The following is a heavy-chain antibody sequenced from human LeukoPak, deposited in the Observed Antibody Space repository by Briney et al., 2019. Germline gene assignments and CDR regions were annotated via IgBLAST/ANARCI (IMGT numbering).Heavy chain of an antibody. CDR2: IYDSGST. J-gene: IGHJ4*02. CDR1: GDPITSHSDY. CDR3: AREYSAFDY. V-gene: IGHV4-61*08. Sequence: PSETLSLTCTVSGDPITSHSDYKWTCSRHPPGKGLEWIGYIYDSGSTNYNPSLKSRVTISVDTSKNQFSLKLTSVTAADTAVYYCAREYSAFDYWGQGTLVTVSS. D-gene: IGHD5-12*01.